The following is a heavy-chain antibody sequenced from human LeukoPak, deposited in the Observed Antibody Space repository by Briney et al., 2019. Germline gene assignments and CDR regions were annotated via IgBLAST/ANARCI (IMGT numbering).Heavy chain of an antibody. D-gene: IGHD6-19*01. CDR2: IHPNSGGT. CDR3: ARAYSSGWDRFDY. V-gene: IGHV1-2*06. Sequence: GASVKVSCKSSGYTFTGYYIHWVRQAPGQGLDWMGLIHPNSGGTDFAQKFQDRVTMTRDRPIGTASMELRRLRSGDAAVYHCARAYSSGWDRFDYWGQGTLVTVSS. CDR1: GYTFTGYY. J-gene: IGHJ4*02.